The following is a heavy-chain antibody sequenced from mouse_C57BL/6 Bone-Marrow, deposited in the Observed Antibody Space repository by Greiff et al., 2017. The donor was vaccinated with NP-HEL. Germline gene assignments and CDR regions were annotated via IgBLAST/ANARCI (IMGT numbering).Heavy chain of an antibody. Sequence: VQLVESGAELARPGASVKMSCKASGYTFTSYTMHWVKQRPGQGLEWIGYINPSSGYTKYNQKFKDKATLTADKSSSTAYMQLSSLTSEDSAVYYCARDVDFDYWGQGTTLTVSS. J-gene: IGHJ2*01. V-gene: IGHV1-4*01. CDR1: GYTFTSYT. CDR3: ARDVDFDY. CDR2: INPSSGYT.